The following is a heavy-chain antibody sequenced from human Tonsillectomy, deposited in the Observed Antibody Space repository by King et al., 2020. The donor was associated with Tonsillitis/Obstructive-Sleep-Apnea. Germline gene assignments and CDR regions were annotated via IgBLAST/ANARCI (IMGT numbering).Heavy chain of an antibody. D-gene: IGHD3-22*01. Sequence: QLVQSGAEVKKSGESLKISCEASGYSFTSYWIGWVRQMPGKGLEWMGIIYPGDSDTRYSPSFQGQVAISADKSISTAYLQWSSLKASDTAIYYCARIFYYFDSSGKKYFDLWGRGTLVTVSS. CDR2: IYPGDSDT. V-gene: IGHV5-51*03. CDR1: GYSFTSYW. J-gene: IGHJ2*01. CDR3: ARIFYYFDSSGKKYFDL.